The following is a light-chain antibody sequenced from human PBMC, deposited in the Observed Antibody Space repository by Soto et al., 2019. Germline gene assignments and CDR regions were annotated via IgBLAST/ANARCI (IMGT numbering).Light chain of an antibody. Sequence: EIVLTQSPATLSLSPGERATLSCRASQSVSSYLAWYQQKPGQAPRLLIYDASNRATAIPARFSGSGSGTDIPITISSLEPEAFVSFYCQQRSNWPTFGTETKVHIK. CDR2: DAS. J-gene: IGKJ3*01. V-gene: IGKV3-11*01. CDR1: QSVSSY. CDR3: QQRSNWPT.